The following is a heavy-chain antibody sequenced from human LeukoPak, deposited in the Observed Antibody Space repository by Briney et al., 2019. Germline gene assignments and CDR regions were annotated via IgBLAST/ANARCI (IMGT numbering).Heavy chain of an antibody. CDR3: DV. V-gene: IGHV7-4-1*01. D-gene: IGHD6-13*01. CDR2: INTNTGNP. J-gene: IGHJ6*03. CDR1: GYTFISYA. Sequence: ASVKVSCKASGYTFISYAMNWVRQAPGQGLEWMGWINTNTGNPTYAQGFTGRFVFSLDTSVSTAYYCARDQSSRWSNYYYMDVWGKGTTVTVPS.